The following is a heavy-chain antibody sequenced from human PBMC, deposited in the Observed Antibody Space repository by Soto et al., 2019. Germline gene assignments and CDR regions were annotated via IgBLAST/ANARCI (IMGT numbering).Heavy chain of an antibody. D-gene: IGHD3-16*02. V-gene: IGHV1-69*12. CDR1: GGTFSSYA. CDR2: IIPIFGTA. J-gene: IGHJ4*02. CDR3: ARAPRTGGYVWGSYPVILDY. Sequence: QVQLVQSGAEVKKPGSSVKVSCKASGGTFSSYAISWVRQAPGQGLEWMGGIIPIFGTANYAQKFQGRVTITADESTSTAYMELSSLRSEDTAVYYCARAPRTGGYVWGSYPVILDYWGQGTLVTVSS.